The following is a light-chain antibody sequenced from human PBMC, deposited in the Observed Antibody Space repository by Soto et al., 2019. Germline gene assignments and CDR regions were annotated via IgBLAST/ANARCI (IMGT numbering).Light chain of an antibody. CDR1: NSDVGGYNY. CDR2: EVN. CDR3: SSYAGNNWYA. Sequence: QSALNQPPSASGSPGQSVTISCTGTNSDVGGYNYVSWYQQYPGKAPKLIIYEVNERPSGVPDRFSGSKSGNTASLTVSGLQTADEADYYCSSYAGNNWYAFGTGTKVTVL. J-gene: IGLJ1*01. V-gene: IGLV2-8*01.